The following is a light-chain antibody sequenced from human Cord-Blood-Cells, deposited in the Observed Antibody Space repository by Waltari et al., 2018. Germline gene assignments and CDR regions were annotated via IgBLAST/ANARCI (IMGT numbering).Light chain of an antibody. V-gene: IGLV3-9*01. CDR1: NIGSTN. CDR2: RDS. CDR3: QVWDSSTWV. Sequence: SYELTQPLSVSVALGQTDRITCGGNNIGSTNVHWYQQKPGQAPVLVIYRDSNRPSGIPERFSGSNSGNTATLTISRAQAGDEADYYCQVWDSSTWVFGGGTKLTVL. J-gene: IGLJ3*02.